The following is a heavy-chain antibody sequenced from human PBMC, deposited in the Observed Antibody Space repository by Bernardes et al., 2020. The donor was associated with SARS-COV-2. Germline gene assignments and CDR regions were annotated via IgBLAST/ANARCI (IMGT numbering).Heavy chain of an antibody. Sequence: SVKVSCKSSGCTFSSYAISWVRQAPGQGLEWMGRIIPIFGRANDAQKFQGRVTITSDESTSTAYMELSSLRSEDTAVYYCAREGPGVVPAARLDYYYYYGMDVWGQGTTVTVSS. D-gene: IGHD2-2*01. CDR3: AREGPGVVPAARLDYYYYYGMDV. V-gene: IGHV1-69*13. CDR1: GCTFSSYA. CDR2: IIPIFGRA. J-gene: IGHJ6*02.